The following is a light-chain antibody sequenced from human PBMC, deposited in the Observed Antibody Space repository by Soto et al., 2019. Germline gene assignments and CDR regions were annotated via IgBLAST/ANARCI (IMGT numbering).Light chain of an antibody. J-gene: IGKJ4*01. CDR1: QGIRDF. CDR3: QQFNVYPLT. CDR2: AAS. V-gene: IGKV1-9*01. Sequence: DIQLTRSPSFLSASVGDRVTITCRASQGIRDFLAWYQQKPGKAPKLLIYAASTLQTGVPTRFSGIASGTEFTLIISNLQPADFATYYCQQFNVYPLTFGGGTKVEIK.